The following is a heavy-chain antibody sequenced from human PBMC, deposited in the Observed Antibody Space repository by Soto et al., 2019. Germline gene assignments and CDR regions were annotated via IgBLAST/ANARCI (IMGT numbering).Heavy chain of an antibody. CDR3: AKSAQWLVHSPPDY. Sequence: GGSLRLSCAASGFTFSSYAMSWVRQAPGKGLEWVSAISGSGGSTYYADSVKGRFTISRDNSKNTLYLQMNSLRAEDTAAYYWAKSAQWLVHSPPDYWGQGTLVTVSS. CDR1: GFTFSSYA. V-gene: IGHV3-23*01. D-gene: IGHD6-19*01. J-gene: IGHJ4*02. CDR2: ISGSGGST.